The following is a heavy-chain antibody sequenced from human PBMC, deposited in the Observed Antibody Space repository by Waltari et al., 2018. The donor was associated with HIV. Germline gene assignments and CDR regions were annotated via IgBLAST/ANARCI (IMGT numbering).Heavy chain of an antibody. CDR2: IDPDRGGT. CDR1: GYTFTGHY. V-gene: IGHV1-2*02. J-gene: IGHJ5*02. Sequence: QVQLVQSGPEVKKPGASVKVSCTASGYTFTGHYIHWVRQAPGQGLQWMGWIDPDRGGTKYAQKFQGRVTMTRDTSISTAYLDLSGLRSDDTAVYYCARGIITLATWGQGTLVTVSS. D-gene: IGHD3-16*01. CDR3: ARGIITLAT.